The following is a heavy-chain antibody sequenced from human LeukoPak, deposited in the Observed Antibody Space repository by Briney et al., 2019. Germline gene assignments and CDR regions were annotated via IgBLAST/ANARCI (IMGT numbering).Heavy chain of an antibody. CDR3: ARAYGDYDY. V-gene: IGHV4-39*01. CDR1: GGSISSSSYY. J-gene: IGHJ4*02. D-gene: IGHD4-17*01. Sequence: KASETLSLTCTVSGGSISSSSYYWGWIRQPPGKGLEWIGSIYYGGSTYYNPSLKSRVTISVDTSKNQFSLKLSSVTAADTAVYYCARAYGDYDYWGQGTLVTVSS. CDR2: IYYGGST.